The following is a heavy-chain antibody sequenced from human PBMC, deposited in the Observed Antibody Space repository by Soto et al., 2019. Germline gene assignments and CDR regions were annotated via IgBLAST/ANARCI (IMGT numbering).Heavy chain of an antibody. V-gene: IGHV3-74*01. CDR3: TRDDSGLGIDY. D-gene: IGHD1-26*01. CDR2: IPSDGRDV. Sequence: GGSLRLSCEASGFNFRDFRMHWVRQPPGKGPEWVSNIPSDGRDVSYADSVRGRFTISRDDARNTLYLQMSNLRVEDTAIYYCTRDDSGLGIDYWGQGTQVTTSS. CDR1: GFNFRDFR. J-gene: IGHJ4*01.